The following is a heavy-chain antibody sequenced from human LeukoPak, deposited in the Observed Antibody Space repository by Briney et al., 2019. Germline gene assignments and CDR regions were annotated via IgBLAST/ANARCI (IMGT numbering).Heavy chain of an antibody. CDR2: IFSGGAT. D-gene: IGHD6-13*01. Sequence: GSLRLFCAASGFTVSSNYMSWVRQAPGKGLEWVSIIFSGGATYYADSVKGRFTISRDNSKNTLSLQMNSLRAEDTAVYYCARVAYSSSWYPPFDDWGQRTLVTVSS. V-gene: IGHV3-66*02. J-gene: IGHJ4*02. CDR3: ARVAYSSSWYPPFDD. CDR1: GFTVSSNY.